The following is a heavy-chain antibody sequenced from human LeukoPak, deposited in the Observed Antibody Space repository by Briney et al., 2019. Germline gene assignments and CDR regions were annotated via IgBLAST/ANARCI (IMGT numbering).Heavy chain of an antibody. CDR1: GFTFSSYS. V-gene: IGHV3-21*01. CDR3: AREYYYDSSGYYFDY. D-gene: IGHD3-22*01. CDR2: ISSSSSYI. Sequence: GGSLRLSCAASGFTFSSYSMNWVRQAPGKGLEWVSSISSSSSYIYYADSVKGRFTISRDNAKNSLYLQMNSLKAEDTAVYYCAREYYYDSSGYYFDYWGQGTLVTVSS. J-gene: IGHJ4*02.